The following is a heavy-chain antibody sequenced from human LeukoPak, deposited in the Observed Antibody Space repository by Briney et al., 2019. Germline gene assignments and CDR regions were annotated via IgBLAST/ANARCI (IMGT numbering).Heavy chain of an antibody. D-gene: IGHD4-4*01. V-gene: IGHV4-31*03. CDR1: GGSIRSGGYS. CDR3: ARDHTETSSLNFRNYYYYGMDI. J-gene: IGHJ6*02. CDR2: IYYSGST. Sequence: SETLSLTCTVSGGSIRSGGYSWNWLRQHPGKGLEWIGYIYYSGSTYYNPSLTSRVTMSVDTSKNQFSLKLSSVTAADTAIYYCARDHTETSSLNFRNYYYYGMDIWGQGTTVIVSS.